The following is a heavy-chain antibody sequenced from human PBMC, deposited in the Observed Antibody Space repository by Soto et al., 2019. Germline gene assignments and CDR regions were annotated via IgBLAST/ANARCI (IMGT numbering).Heavy chain of an antibody. V-gene: IGHV3-30*18. CDR1: GFTFSSYG. CDR2: ISYDGSNK. J-gene: IGHJ3*02. D-gene: IGHD3-3*01. Sequence: GGSLRLSCVASGFTFSSYGMQWVREAPGKGLEGVAVISYDGSNKYYGDSVKGRFTISRDNSKNTLYLQINSLRPEDTAVYYCAKEQGRDFWSGPRGDALHIWGQGTMVTVSS. CDR3: AKEQGRDFWSGPRGDALHI.